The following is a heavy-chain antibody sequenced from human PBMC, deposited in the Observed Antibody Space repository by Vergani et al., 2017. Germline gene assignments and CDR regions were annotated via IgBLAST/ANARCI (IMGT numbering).Heavy chain of an antibody. J-gene: IGHJ3*02. CDR2: IYSGGSST. Sequence: EVQLLESGGGLVQPGGSLRLSCAASGFTFSSYAMSWVRQAPGKGLEWVSVIYSGGSSTYYADSLKGRFTISRDNSKNTLYLQMNSLRAEDTAVYYCAKGTYYYGSGSGAFDIWGQGTMVTVSS. D-gene: IGHD3-10*01. CDR3: AKGTYYYGSGSGAFDI. V-gene: IGHV3-23*03. CDR1: GFTFSSYA.